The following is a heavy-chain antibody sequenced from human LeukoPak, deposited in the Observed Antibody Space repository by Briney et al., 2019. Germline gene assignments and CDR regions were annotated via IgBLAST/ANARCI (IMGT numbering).Heavy chain of an antibody. J-gene: IGHJ4*02. Sequence: PGGSLRLSCAASGFTFSSHSMNWVRQAPGKGLEWVSSISSSSSYIYYADSVKGRFTISRDNAKNSLYLQMNSLRAEDTAVYYCAREDSSSGWLQTHWGQGALVTVSS. D-gene: IGHD5-24*01. CDR3: AREDSSSGWLQTH. CDR1: GFTFSSHS. V-gene: IGHV3-21*01. CDR2: ISSSSSYI.